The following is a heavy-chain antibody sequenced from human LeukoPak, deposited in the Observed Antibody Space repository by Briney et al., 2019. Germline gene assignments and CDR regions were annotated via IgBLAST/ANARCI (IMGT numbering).Heavy chain of an antibody. D-gene: IGHD5-12*01. Sequence: PGGSLRLSCAVSGFTVSGNYMSWVRQAPGKGLEWVSVLHSGGTAYYADSVEGRFTISRDNSKNTLYLQMNSLRAEDTAVYYCARGYSGYDPFDYWGQGTLVTVSS. CDR1: GFTVSGNY. CDR3: ARGYSGYDPFDY. CDR2: LHSGGTA. V-gene: IGHV3-66*01. J-gene: IGHJ4*02.